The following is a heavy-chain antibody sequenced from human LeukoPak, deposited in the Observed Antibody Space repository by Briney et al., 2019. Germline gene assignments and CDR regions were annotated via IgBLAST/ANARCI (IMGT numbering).Heavy chain of an antibody. CDR3: ARDSGYSGYSDY. J-gene: IGHJ4*02. CDR1: GFTFSDYW. Sequence: PGGSLRLSCAASGFTFSDYWMHWVRQAPGKGLVWVSIINTDTRGTYYADSVKGRFTISRDNAKNSLDLQMNSLRAEDTAVYYCARDSGYSGYSDYWGQGTLVTVSS. D-gene: IGHD5-12*01. CDR2: INTDTRGT. V-gene: IGHV3-74*01.